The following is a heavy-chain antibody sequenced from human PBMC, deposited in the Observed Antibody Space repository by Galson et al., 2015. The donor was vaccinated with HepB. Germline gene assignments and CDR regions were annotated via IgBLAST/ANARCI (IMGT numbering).Heavy chain of an antibody. V-gene: IGHV1-18*01. CDR3: GRARYSSSPPDF. Sequence: SVKVSCKASGYTFMKHGISWVRQAPGQGLEWVGWISTYNDNTNYAQKLQGRVTMTTDTSTSTAYMELRSLRSDDTAVYYRGRARYSSSPPDFWGQGTLVTVSS. D-gene: IGHD6-6*01. CDR1: GYTFMKHG. CDR2: ISTYNDNT. J-gene: IGHJ4*02.